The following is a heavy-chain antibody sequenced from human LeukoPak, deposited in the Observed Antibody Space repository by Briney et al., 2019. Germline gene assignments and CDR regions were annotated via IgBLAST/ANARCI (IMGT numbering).Heavy chain of an antibody. J-gene: IGHJ4*02. CDR3: ARAYSSSWDGTYYFDY. CDR2: ISAYIGNT. V-gene: IGHV1-18*04. CDR1: GYTVSTSG. Sequence: GASVKPCGNPAGYTVSTSGISWWRQAPRLGLGWRGGISAYIGNTDYAKKLQGRVTITTDTSTSTVYMEMRSLRSDDTAVYYCARAYSSSWDGTYYFDYWGQGTLVTVSS. D-gene: IGHD6-13*01.